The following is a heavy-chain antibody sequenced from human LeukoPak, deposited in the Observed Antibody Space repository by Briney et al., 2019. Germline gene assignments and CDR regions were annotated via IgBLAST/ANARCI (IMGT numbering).Heavy chain of an antibody. CDR2: IKSKTDGGTT. CDR3: AKFYGSGSYVDY. Sequence: GGSLRLSCAASGFTFSNAWMSWVRQAPGKGLEWVGRIKSKTDGGTTDYAAPVKGRFTISRDDSKNTLYLQMNSLRAEDTAVYYCAKFYGSGSYVDYWGQGTLVTVSS. CDR1: GFTFSNAW. V-gene: IGHV3-15*01. D-gene: IGHD3-10*01. J-gene: IGHJ4*02.